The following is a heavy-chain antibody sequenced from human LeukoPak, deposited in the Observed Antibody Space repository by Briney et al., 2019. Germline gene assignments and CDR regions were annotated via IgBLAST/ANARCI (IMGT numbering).Heavy chain of an antibody. J-gene: IGHJ4*02. CDR2: IYYSGST. D-gene: IGHD2-21*02. V-gene: IGHV4-39*07. CDR1: GGSISSSSYY. CDR3: ARVKGVVTAILDY. Sequence: SETLSLTCTVSGGSISSSSYYWGWIRQPPGKGLEWIGSIYYSGSTYYNPSLKSRVTISVDTSKNQFSLKLISVTAADTAVYYCARVKGVVTAILDYWGQGTLVTVSS.